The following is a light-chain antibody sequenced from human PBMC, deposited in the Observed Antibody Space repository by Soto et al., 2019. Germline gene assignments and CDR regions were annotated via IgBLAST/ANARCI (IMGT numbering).Light chain of an antibody. CDR3: QLYKSDPFT. V-gene: IGKV1-5*03. Sequence: DIQMTQSPSTLSASVGDRVTITCRASHIISTWLAWYQQKPGKAPKFLIYKASSLESGVPSRFSGSGSGTEFTLPISSLQPDDVASCYCQLYKSDPFTFGQGTKLEIK. J-gene: IGKJ2*01. CDR2: KAS. CDR1: HIISTW.